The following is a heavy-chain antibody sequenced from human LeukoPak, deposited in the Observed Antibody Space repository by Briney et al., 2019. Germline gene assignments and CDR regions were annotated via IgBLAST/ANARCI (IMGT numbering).Heavy chain of an antibody. J-gene: IGHJ4*02. V-gene: IGHV4-34*01. CDR2: INHSGST. Sequence: PSETLSLTCTVSGGSISSYYWSWIRQPPGKGLEWIGEINHSGSTNYNPSLKSRVTISVDTSKNQFSLKLSSVTAADTAVYYCARDFVPIVGATDYFDYWGQGTLVTVSS. D-gene: IGHD1-26*01. CDR3: ARDFVPIVGATDYFDY. CDR1: GGSISSYY.